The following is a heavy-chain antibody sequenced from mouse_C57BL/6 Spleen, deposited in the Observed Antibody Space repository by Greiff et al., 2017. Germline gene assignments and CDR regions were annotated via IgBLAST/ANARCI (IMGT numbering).Heavy chain of an antibody. J-gene: IGHJ2*01. D-gene: IGHD2-4*01. CDR2: IYPGAGDT. V-gene: IGHV1-80*01. CDR1: GYAFSSYW. CDR3: ARQDYDYGPYYYDG. Sequence: VQLQQSGAELVKPGASVKISCKASGYAFSSYWMNWVKQRPGKGLEWIGHIYPGAGDTNYNGKFKGKATLTADKSSSTAYMQLSSLTSEDSAVYFCARQDYDYGPYYYDGRGKSTTLTVST.